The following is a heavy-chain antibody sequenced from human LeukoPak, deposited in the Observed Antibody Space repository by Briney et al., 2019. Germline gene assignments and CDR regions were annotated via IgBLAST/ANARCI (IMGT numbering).Heavy chain of an antibody. Sequence: PGGSLRLSCAASGFTLCDYAMNWVRQAPGKGPEWVSSISGAGLTYYADSVKGRFTISKDDSKNTSYLLMNSLRPEDTALYYCAKVFSVPHDAFDVWGQGTMVTVSS. D-gene: IGHD3-10*01. V-gene: IGHV3-23*01. CDR1: GFTLCDYA. CDR3: AKVFSVPHDAFDV. CDR2: ISGAGLT. J-gene: IGHJ3*01.